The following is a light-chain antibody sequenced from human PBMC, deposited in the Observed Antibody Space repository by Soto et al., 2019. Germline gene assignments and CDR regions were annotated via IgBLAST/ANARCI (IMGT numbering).Light chain of an antibody. CDR1: QSVSSN. Sequence: EIVMTQSPATLSVSPGERATLSCRASQSVSSNLAWYQQKPGRAPRLLIYGASTRATGIPARFSGSGSGTEFTLTISSLQSEDFAVYYCQQYNNWPPRAWTFGQGTKVEIK. CDR2: GAS. J-gene: IGKJ1*01. V-gene: IGKV3-15*01. CDR3: QQYNNWPPRAWT.